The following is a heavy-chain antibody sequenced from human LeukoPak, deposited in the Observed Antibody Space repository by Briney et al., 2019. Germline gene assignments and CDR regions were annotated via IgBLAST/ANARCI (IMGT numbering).Heavy chain of an antibody. CDR3: ARITWGNYFDY. CDR2: ISSSGTYK. Sequence: GGSLRLSCAASGFTFSSYAMSWVRQAPGKGLEWVSSISSSGTYKYYADSVKGRFTISRDNAKNSLYLQLNSLRAEDTAAYYCARITWGNYFDYWGQGTLVTVSS. V-gene: IGHV3-21*01. CDR1: GFTFSSYA. J-gene: IGHJ4*02. D-gene: IGHD7-27*01.